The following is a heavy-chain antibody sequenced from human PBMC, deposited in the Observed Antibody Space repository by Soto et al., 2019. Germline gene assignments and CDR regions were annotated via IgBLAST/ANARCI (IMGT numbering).Heavy chain of an antibody. J-gene: IGHJ4*02. Sequence: GGSLRLSCAASGFTFSSYWVHWVRQAPGKGLVWVSRINSDGSSTSYAGSGKGRFTISRDNAKNTLYLQMNSLRAEDTAVYYCAREGAVAGPDSWYYFDYWGQGTLVTVSS. V-gene: IGHV3-74*01. CDR2: INSDGSST. D-gene: IGHD6-19*01. CDR1: GFTFSSYW. CDR3: AREGAVAGPDSWYYFDY.